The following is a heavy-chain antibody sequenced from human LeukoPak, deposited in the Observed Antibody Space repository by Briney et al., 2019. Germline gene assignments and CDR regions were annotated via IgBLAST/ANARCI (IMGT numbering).Heavy chain of an antibody. V-gene: IGHV1-69*04. D-gene: IGHD4-17*01. CDR3: ARDDYGDYASSFDY. J-gene: IGHJ4*02. Sequence: ASVKVSCKASGGTFSSYAISWVRRAPGQGLEWMGRIIPILGIANSAQKFQGRVTITADKSTSTAYMELSSLRSEDTAVYYCARDDYGDYASSFDYWGQGTLVTVSS. CDR2: IIPILGIA. CDR1: GGTFSSYA.